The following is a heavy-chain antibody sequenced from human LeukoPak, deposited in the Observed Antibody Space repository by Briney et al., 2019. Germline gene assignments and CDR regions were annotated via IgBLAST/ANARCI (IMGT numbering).Heavy chain of an antibody. J-gene: IGHJ3*02. V-gene: IGHV3-7*01. CDR2: IKQDGSEK. D-gene: IGHD2-15*01. CDR1: GFTFSSYW. CDR3: ARVWCSGGSCYSSRGAFDI. Sequence: GGSLRLSCAASGFTFSSYWMSWVRQAPGKGLEWVANIKQDGSEKYYVDSVKGRFTISRDNAKNSLYLQMNSLRAEDTAVYYCARVWCSGGSCYSSRGAFDIWGQGTMVTVSS.